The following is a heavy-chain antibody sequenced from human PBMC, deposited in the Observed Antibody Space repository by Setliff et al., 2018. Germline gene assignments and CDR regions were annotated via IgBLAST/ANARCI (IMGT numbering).Heavy chain of an antibody. CDR1: GASIRNNYY. CDR2: LHRVGTF. V-gene: IGHV4-38-2*01. D-gene: IGHD6-6*01. Sequence: SETLSLTCAVSGASIRNNYYWGWIRQSPGTGLEWIGSLHRVGTFFYNPSLVSRAALSLDTSRNQFSLRLQSVTAADTAVYFCARGRNVAARLLDSWGQGTLVTVSS. J-gene: IGHJ4*02. CDR3: ARGRNVAARLLDS.